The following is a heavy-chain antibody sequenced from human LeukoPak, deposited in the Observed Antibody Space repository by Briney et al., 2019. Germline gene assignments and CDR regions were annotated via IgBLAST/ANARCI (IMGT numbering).Heavy chain of an antibody. V-gene: IGHV4-61*02. CDR2: IYTSGST. J-gene: IGHJ5*02. CDR3: ARSPPWNWFDP. Sequence: SETLSLTCTVSGGSSNSGSYYWSWIRQPARKGLEWIGRIYTSGSTNYNPSLKSRVTISVDTSKNQFSLKLSSVTAADTAVYYCARSPPWNWFDPWGQGTLVTVSS. CDR1: GGSSNSGSYY.